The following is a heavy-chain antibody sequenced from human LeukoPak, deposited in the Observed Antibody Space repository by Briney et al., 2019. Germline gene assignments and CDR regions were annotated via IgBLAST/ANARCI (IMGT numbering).Heavy chain of an antibody. V-gene: IGHV4-39*07. J-gene: IGHJ5*02. Sequence: SETLSLTCTVSGGSISSSGYYWGWIRQPPGKGLEWIGEINHSGSTNYNPSLKSRVTISVDTSKNQFSLKLSSVTAADTAVYYCARLRARYSGSYYGNWFDPWGQGTLVTVSS. CDR1: GGSISSSGYY. CDR2: INHSGST. CDR3: ARLRARYSGSYYGNWFDP. D-gene: IGHD1-26*01.